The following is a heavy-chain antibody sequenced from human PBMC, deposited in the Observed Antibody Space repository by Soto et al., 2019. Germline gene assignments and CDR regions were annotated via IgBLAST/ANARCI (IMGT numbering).Heavy chain of an antibody. D-gene: IGHD5-12*01. Sequence: PGESLKISCKGSGYSFTSYWISWVRQMPGKGLEWMGRIDPSDSYTNYSPSFQGHVTISADKSISTAYLQWSSLKASDTAMYYCASNVDIVATTTAYYYYGMDVGGQGTTVTVSS. CDR3: ASNVDIVATTTAYYYYGMDV. CDR2: IDPSDSYT. CDR1: GYSFTSYW. V-gene: IGHV5-10-1*01. J-gene: IGHJ6*02.